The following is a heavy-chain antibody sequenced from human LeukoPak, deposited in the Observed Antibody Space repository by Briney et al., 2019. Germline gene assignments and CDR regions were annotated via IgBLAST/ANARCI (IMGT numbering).Heavy chain of an antibody. Sequence: ASVKVSCKVSGYTLTALSMHWVRQAPGKGLEWMGGFDPEDGETIYAQKFQGRVTMTEDTSTDTAYMELNSLRSEDTAVYYCAKVRYDSSWGFESWGQGTLATVSS. J-gene: IGHJ4*02. V-gene: IGHV1-24*01. D-gene: IGHD3-22*01. CDR3: AKVRYDSSWGFES. CDR2: FDPEDGET. CDR1: GYTLTALS.